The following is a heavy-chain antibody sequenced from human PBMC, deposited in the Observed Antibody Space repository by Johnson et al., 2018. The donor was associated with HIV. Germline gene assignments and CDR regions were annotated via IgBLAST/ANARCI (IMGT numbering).Heavy chain of an antibody. CDR2: INWNGGST. J-gene: IGHJ3*02. D-gene: IGHD4-23*01. CDR3: ARELRGLGAFDI. Sequence: VRQAPGKGLDWVSGINWNGGSTGYAGSVKGRFTISRDNDKNSLYLQMDSLRAEDTAVYYCARELRGLGAFDIWGQGTMVTVSS. V-gene: IGHV3-20*03.